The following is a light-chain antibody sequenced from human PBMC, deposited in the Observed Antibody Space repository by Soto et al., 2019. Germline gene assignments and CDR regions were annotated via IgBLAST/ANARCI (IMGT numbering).Light chain of an antibody. J-gene: IGKJ1*01. CDR2: DAS. Sequence: EIVLTQSPATLSLSPGERATLSCRASQSISTYLAWYQQKPGQAPRLLIYDASYRATGIPDRFSGSGSGTDFTLTISRLESEDFAVYYCQQYGSSPGTFGQGTKVEIK. CDR3: QQYGSSPGT. V-gene: IGKV3-20*01. CDR1: QSISTY.